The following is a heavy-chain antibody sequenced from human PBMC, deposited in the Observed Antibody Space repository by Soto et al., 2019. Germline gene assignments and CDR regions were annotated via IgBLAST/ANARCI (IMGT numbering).Heavy chain of an antibody. D-gene: IGHD1-26*01. Sequence: GGSLRLSCTASGFTFSSYAIHWVRQAPGKGLEWVTLISYDGSYKYYADSVKGRFTISRDNSKNTLHLQMNSLRAEDTAVYYCAKDKGIVGATPHYWGQGTLVTVSS. CDR3: AKDKGIVGATPHY. V-gene: IGHV3-30-3*01. J-gene: IGHJ4*02. CDR1: GFTFSSYA. CDR2: ISYDGSYK.